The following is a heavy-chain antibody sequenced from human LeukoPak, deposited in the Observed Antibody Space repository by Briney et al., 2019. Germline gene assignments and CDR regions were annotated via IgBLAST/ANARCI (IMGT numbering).Heavy chain of an antibody. V-gene: IGHV3-30*03. CDR2: ISFDGNNK. D-gene: IGHD3-22*01. Sequence: GGSLRLSCAASGFTFSNYGTHWVRQAPGKGLEWVAVISFDGNNKYYADSVKGRFTISRDNSKNTLYLQMSSLRAEDTAVYYCAREVTASSGFYLDYWGQGTLVTVSS. CDR3: AREVTASSGFYLDY. CDR1: GFTFSNYG. J-gene: IGHJ4*02.